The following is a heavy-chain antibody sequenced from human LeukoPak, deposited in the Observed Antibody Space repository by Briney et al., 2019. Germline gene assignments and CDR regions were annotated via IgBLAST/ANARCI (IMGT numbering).Heavy chain of an antibody. CDR1: GFTVSSNY. J-gene: IGHJ4*02. Sequence: GGSLRLSCAVSGFTVSSNYMSWVRQAPGKGLEWVSIIYSGDSTYYADSVKGRFTMSRDNSKNTLFLQMNSLRAEDTAVYYCAKDFWSGYYPNYWGQGTLVTVSS. D-gene: IGHD3-3*01. CDR3: AKDFWSGYYPNY. V-gene: IGHV3-66*01. CDR2: IYSGDST.